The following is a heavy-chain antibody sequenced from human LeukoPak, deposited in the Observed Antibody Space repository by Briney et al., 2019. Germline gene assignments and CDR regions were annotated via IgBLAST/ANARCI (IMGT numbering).Heavy chain of an antibody. D-gene: IGHD1-1*01. CDR2: IHHSGST. V-gene: IGHV4-38-2*02. CDR3: ARDRGTWNDDGFDY. Sequence: PSETLSLTCTVSSYSISSGFYWGWIRQPPGQGLEWIGSIHHSGSTYYSPSLKSRLTISVDTSKNQFSLKLSSVTAADTAVYYCARDRGTWNDDGFDYWGQGTLVTVSS. J-gene: IGHJ4*02. CDR1: SYSISSGFY.